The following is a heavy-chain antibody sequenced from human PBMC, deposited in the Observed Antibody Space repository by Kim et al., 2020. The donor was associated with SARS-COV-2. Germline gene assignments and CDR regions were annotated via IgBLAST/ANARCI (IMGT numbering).Heavy chain of an antibody. CDR1: GYTFTNNA. CDR3: ASVSWGTYRYTDY. CDR2: INTDTGNP. V-gene: IGHV7-4-1*02. D-gene: IGHD3-16*02. Sequence: ASVKVSCKASGYTFTNNAISWVRQAPGQGLEWMGWINTDTGNPTYAQAVTRRFVFSVDTSVTTAYLQISSLEAEDTARYYCASVSWGTYRYTDYWGQGTL. J-gene: IGHJ4*02.